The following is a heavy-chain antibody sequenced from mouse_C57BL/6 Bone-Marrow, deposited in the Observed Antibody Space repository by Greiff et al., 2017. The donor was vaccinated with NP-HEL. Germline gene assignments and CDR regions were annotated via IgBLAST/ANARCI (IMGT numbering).Heavy chain of an antibody. Sequence: EVQLQQSGPELVKPGASVKISCKASGYSFTDYNMNWVKQSNGKSLEWIGVINPNYGTTSYNQKFKGKATLTVDQSSSTAYMQLNSLTSEDSAVYYCARRDYYGSSDYYYAMDYWGQGTSVTVSS. J-gene: IGHJ4*01. V-gene: IGHV1-39*01. D-gene: IGHD1-1*01. CDR3: ARRDYYGSSDYYYAMDY. CDR2: INPNYGTT. CDR1: GYSFTDYN.